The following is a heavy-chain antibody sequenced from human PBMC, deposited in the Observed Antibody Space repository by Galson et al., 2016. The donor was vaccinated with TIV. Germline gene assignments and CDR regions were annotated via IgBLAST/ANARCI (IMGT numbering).Heavy chain of an antibody. V-gene: IGHV3-48*03. Sequence: SLRLSCAGSGFTFSSYEVNWVRQAPGKGLEWISYISPSGTIYCADSVKGRFTISRDNAKNSLFLQMNSLRAEDTAVYFCAKVATFVDAFDLWGQGTVVTVS. CDR2: ISPSGTI. D-gene: IGHD5-12*01. CDR3: AKVATFVDAFDL. CDR1: GFTFSSYE. J-gene: IGHJ3*01.